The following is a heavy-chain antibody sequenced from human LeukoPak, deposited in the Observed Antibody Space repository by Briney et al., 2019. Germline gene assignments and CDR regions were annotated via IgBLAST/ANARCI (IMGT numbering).Heavy chain of an antibody. CDR2: LSDSGASK. CDR3: AKDLSYTSGASDH. V-gene: IGHV3-23*01. J-gene: IGHJ4*02. D-gene: IGHD6-19*01. CDR1: GFTFSRYA. Sequence: GGSLRLSCAASGFTFSRYAMTWVRQAPGKGLEWVSALSDSGASKYYADSVKGRITFSRDNSKNTLSLQLRSLRAEDTAVYYCAKDLSYTSGASDHWGQGTLVTVSS.